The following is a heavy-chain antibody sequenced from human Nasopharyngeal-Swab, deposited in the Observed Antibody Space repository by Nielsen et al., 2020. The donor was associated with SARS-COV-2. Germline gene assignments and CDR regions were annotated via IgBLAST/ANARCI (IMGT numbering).Heavy chain of an antibody. CDR3: AKDLGYCSGGSCHRGGYYYYGMDV. D-gene: IGHD2-15*01. CDR2: ISYDGSNK. Sequence: GGFLRLSCAASGFTFSSYGMHWVRQAPGKGLEWVAVISYDGSNKYYADSVKGRFTISRDNSKNTLYLQMNSLRAEDTAVYYCAKDLGYCSGGSCHRGGYYYYGMDVWGQGTTVTVSS. CDR1: GFTFSSYG. J-gene: IGHJ6*02. V-gene: IGHV3-30*18.